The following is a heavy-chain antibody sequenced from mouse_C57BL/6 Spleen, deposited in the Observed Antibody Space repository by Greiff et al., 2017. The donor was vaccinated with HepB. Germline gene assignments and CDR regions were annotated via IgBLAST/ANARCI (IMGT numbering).Heavy chain of an antibody. CDR2: ISDGGSYT. D-gene: IGHD2-4*01. Sequence: EVKLVESGGGLVKPGGSPKLSCAASGFTFSSYAMSWVRQTPEKRLEWVATISDGGSYTYYPDNVKGRFTISRDNAKNNLYLQMSHLKSEDTAMYYCARDRGMIRYFDYWGQGTTLTVSS. CDR3: ARDRGMIRYFDY. J-gene: IGHJ2*01. CDR1: GFTFSSYA. V-gene: IGHV5-4*01.